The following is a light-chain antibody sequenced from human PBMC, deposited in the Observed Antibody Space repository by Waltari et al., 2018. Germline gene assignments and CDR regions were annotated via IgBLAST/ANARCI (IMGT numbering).Light chain of an antibody. CDR2: GAS. V-gene: IGKV3D-15*01. Sequence: EIVMTQYPATVSVSPGERATLSCRSSQSISTNLAWYQQKPGQSPSLLIYGASTRATGIPVRFSGSGSGTEFTLTISSLQSEDFGLYYCQQYNNWPLTVTFGQGTRLDI. CDR1: QSISTN. J-gene: IGKJ5*01. CDR3: QQYNNWPLTVT.